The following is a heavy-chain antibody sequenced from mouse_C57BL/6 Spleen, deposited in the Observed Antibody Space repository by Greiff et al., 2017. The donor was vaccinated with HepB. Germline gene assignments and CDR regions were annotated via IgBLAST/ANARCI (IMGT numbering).Heavy chain of an antibody. Sequence: QVQLQQSGAELAKPGASVKLSCKASGYTFTSYWMHWVKQRPGQGLEWIGYINPSSGYTKYNQKFKYKATLTADKSSSTAYMQLSSLTYEDSAVYYCACMVTPFDYWGQGTTLTVSS. V-gene: IGHV1-7*01. CDR3: ACMVTPFDY. CDR2: INPSSGYT. CDR1: GYTFTSYW. D-gene: IGHD2-2*01. J-gene: IGHJ2*01.